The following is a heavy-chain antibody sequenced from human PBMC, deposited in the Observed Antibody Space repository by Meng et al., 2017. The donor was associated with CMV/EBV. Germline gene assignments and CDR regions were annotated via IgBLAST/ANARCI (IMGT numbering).Heavy chain of an antibody. CDR2: INPNSGVT. CDR1: GYTFTGYY. J-gene: IGHJ5*02. V-gene: IGHV1-2*02. D-gene: IGHD5-18*01. Sequence: ASVQVSCKASGYTFTGYYMLWVRQPPGRGLEWMGWINPNSGVTNYAQKFQGRVTMTRDTSISTVYMELRSLRSDDTAVYYYTRGRGYLYGWFDPWGQGTLVTVSS. CDR3: TRGRGYLYGWFDP.